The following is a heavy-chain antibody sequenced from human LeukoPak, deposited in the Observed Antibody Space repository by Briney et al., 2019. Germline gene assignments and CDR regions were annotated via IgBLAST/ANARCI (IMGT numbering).Heavy chain of an antibody. V-gene: IGHV3-30*04. CDR2: ISYDGSNK. D-gene: IGHD3-9*01. CDR1: GFTFSSYA. Sequence: GRSLRLSCAASGFTFSSYAMHWVRQAPGKGLEWVAVISYDGSNKYYADSVKGRFTISRDNSKNTLYLQMNSLRAEDTAVYYCAKRADWLSDYWGQGTLVTVSS. CDR3: AKRADWLSDY. J-gene: IGHJ4*02.